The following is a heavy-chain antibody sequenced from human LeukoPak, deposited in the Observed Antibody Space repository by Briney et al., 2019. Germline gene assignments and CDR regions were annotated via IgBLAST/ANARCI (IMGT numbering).Heavy chain of an antibody. CDR3: ARWVATPRGYFDY. CDR1: GGSISSGDYY. CDR2: IYYSGST. Sequence: SETLSLTCTVSGGSISSGDYYWGWIRQPPGKGLEWIGNIYYSGSTYYNPSLKSRVTLSVDTSKNQFSLKLSSVSAADTAVYYCARWVATPRGYFDYWGQGALVTVSS. J-gene: IGHJ4*02. D-gene: IGHD5-12*01. V-gene: IGHV4-39*01.